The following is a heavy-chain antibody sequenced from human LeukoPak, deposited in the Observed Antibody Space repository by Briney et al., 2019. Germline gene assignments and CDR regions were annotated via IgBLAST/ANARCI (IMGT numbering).Heavy chain of an antibody. J-gene: IGHJ4*02. CDR3: ARERPYGARVEDY. CDR1: GGSISSYY. D-gene: IGHD4-17*01. CDR2: IYYSGST. Sequence: PSETLSLTCTVSGGSISSYYWSWIRQPPGKGLEWVGYIYYSGSTYYNPSLKSRVTISVDTSKNQFSLKLSSVTAADTAVYYCARERPYGARVEDYWGQGTLVTVSS. V-gene: IGHV4-59*12.